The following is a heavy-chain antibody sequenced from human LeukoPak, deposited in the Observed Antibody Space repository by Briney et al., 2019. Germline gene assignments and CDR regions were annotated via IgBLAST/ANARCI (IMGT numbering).Heavy chain of an antibody. CDR3: ARNSRYSSSWSLFDY. D-gene: IGHD6-13*01. CDR2: INAGNGNT. CDR1: GYTFTSYA. J-gene: IGHJ4*02. Sequence: ASVKVSCKASGYTFTSYAMHWVRQAPGQRLEWMGWINAGNGNTKYSQKFQGRVTITRDTSASTAYMELSSLRSEDTAVYYCARNSRYSSSWSLFDYWGQGTLVTVSS. V-gene: IGHV1-3*01.